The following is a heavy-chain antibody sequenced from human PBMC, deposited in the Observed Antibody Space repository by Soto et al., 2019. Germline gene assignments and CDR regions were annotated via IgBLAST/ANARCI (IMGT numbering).Heavy chain of an antibody. Sequence: QVQLVQFGTEVKKPGASVKVSCKASGYTFTSYGISWVRQAPGQGLEWMGWISAYNGNTNYAQKLQGRVTMTTDTSTSTAYMDLRSLRSDDTAVYYCARDQDTKMGNDVGYDYWGQGTLVTVSS. CDR1: GYTFTSYG. CDR3: ARDQDTKMGNDVGYDY. V-gene: IGHV1-18*01. CDR2: ISAYNGNT. D-gene: IGHD1-1*01. J-gene: IGHJ4*02.